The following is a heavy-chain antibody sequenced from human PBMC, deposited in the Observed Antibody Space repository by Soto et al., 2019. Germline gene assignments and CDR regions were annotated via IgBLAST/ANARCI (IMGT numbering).Heavy chain of an antibody. Sequence: QLQLQESGPGLVRSSETLSLTCSVSGASISTSSDFWGWIRQAPWKGLEWIGNVYQSGTTRHNPSLKSRVSIFVDRSKNQFSLELNSATAADRAVYYCARQPESTSYFDYWGQGILVTVSS. J-gene: IGHJ4*02. CDR3: ARQPESTSYFDY. CDR1: GASISTSSDF. V-gene: IGHV4-39*01. CDR2: VYQSGTT. D-gene: IGHD2-2*01.